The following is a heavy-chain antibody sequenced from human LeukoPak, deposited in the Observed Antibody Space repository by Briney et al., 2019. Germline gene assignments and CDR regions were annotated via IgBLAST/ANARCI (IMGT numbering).Heavy chain of an antibody. CDR2: ISGSGGST. J-gene: IGHJ4*02. Sequence: GGSLRLSCAASGFTFSSYAMSWVRQAPGKGLEWVSAISGSGGSTYYADSVKGRFTISRDNSKNTLYLQMNSLRAEDTAVYYCARGTRMAGTCFDYWGQGTLVTVSS. V-gene: IGHV3-23*01. D-gene: IGHD6-19*01. CDR3: ARGTRMAGTCFDY. CDR1: GFTFSSYA.